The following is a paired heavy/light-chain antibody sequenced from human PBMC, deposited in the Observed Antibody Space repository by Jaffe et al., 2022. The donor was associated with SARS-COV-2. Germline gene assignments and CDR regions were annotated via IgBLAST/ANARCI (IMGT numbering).Heavy chain of an antibody. V-gene: IGHV3-15*01. CDR3: TTASPDYDFLTGYTTEYYFDH. CDR2: IKSKTEGGTT. D-gene: IGHD3-9*01. CDR1: GFTFSNAW. J-gene: IGHJ4*02. Sequence: DVELVESGGGLVKPGGSLRLSCAASGFTFSNAWMNWVRQAPGKGLEWVGRIKSKTEGGTTDYAAPVKGRFTISRDDSTNTLYLQMNSLKTEDTAVYYCTTASPDYDFLTGYTTEYYFDHWGQGTLVTVSS.
Light chain of an antibody. CDR1: QSINTW. Sequence: DIQMTQSPSALSASVGDRVTITCRASQSINTWLAWYQQKPGKAPKLLIYKASNLESGVPSRFSGSGSGTEFTLTISSLQPDDFATYYCQQYNSYTFGQGTKLEIK. CDR3: QQYNSYT. V-gene: IGKV1-5*03. CDR2: KAS. J-gene: IGKJ2*01.